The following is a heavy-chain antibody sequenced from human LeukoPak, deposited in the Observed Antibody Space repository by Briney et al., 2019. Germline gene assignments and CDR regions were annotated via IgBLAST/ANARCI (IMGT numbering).Heavy chain of an antibody. CDR2: INHSGST. D-gene: IGHD3-10*01. CDR1: GGSFSGYY. Sequence: PSETLSLTCAVYGGSFSGYYWSWIRQPPGKGLEWIGEINHSGSTNYNPSLKSRVTISVDTSKNQFSLKLSSVTAADTAVYYCARRSGSGSYRYWGQGTLVTVSS. J-gene: IGHJ4*02. CDR3: ARRSGSGSYRY. V-gene: IGHV4-34*01.